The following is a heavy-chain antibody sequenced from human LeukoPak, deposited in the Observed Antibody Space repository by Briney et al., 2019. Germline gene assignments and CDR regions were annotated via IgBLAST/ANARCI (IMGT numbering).Heavy chain of an antibody. J-gene: IGHJ4*02. Sequence: SETLSLTCAVYGGSFSGYYWSWIRQPPGKGLEWIGEINHSGSTNYNPSLKSRVTISVDTSKNQFSLKLSSVPAADPAVYYCARVRYYDFWSGYNDLFDYWGQGTLVTVSS. V-gene: IGHV4-34*01. CDR1: GGSFSGYY. CDR2: INHSGST. D-gene: IGHD3-3*01. CDR3: ARVRYYDFWSGYNDLFDY.